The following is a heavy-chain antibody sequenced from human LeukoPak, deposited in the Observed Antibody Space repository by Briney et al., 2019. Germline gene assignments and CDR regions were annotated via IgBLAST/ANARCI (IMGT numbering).Heavy chain of an antibody. Sequence: SETLSLTCTVSGGSISSSSYYWGWIRQPPGKGLEWIGSIYYSGSTYYNPSLKSRVTISVDTSKNQFSLKLSSVTAADTAVYYCAVLMTCSYYMDVWGKGTTVTVSS. CDR3: AVLMTCSYYMDV. CDR1: GGSISSSSYY. D-gene: IGHD3-9*01. J-gene: IGHJ6*03. CDR2: IYYSGST. V-gene: IGHV4-39*01.